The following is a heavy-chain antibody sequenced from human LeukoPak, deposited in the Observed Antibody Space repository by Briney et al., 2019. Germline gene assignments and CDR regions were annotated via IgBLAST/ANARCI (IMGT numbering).Heavy chain of an antibody. CDR3: ARAKYYDSSGYYQGFFDY. J-gene: IGHJ4*02. Sequence: PGGSLRLSCGASGFTFSSYAMHWVRQAPGKGLEYVSAISSNGGSTYYANSVKGRFTISRDNSKNTLYLQMGSLRAEDMAVYYCARAKYYDSSGYYQGFFDYWGQGTLVTVSS. D-gene: IGHD3-22*01. V-gene: IGHV3-64*01. CDR2: ISSNGGST. CDR1: GFTFSSYA.